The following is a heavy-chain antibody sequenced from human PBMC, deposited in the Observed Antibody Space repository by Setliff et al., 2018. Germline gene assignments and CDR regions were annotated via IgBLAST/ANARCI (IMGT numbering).Heavy chain of an antibody. Sequence: GGSLRLSCAASGFTLRHFAVTWVRQTPGRGLEWVSSITGSGDITKYGDSVRGRFTISRDNSKNTVYLQMNSLRAEDTAKYYCAKDPNGDYIDAFDSWGRGTLVTVSS. J-gene: IGHJ5*01. CDR2: ITGSGDIT. CDR3: AKDPNGDYIDAFDS. D-gene: IGHD4-17*01. CDR1: GFTLRHFA. V-gene: IGHV3-23*01.